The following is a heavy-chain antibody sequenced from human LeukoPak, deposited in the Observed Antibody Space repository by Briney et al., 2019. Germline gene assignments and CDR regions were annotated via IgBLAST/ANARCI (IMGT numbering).Heavy chain of an antibody. CDR1: GYSFTSYG. V-gene: IGHV1-18*01. CDR3: AREHRWLQSLYYFDY. D-gene: IGHD5-24*01. J-gene: IGHJ4*02. Sequence: GASVKVSCKASGYSFTSYGISWVRQAPGQGLEWMGWINAYNGNTNYAQKLQGRVTMTTDTSTSTAYMELKSLRSDDTAVYYCAREHRWLQSLYYFDYGGQGTLVTVSS. CDR2: INAYNGNT.